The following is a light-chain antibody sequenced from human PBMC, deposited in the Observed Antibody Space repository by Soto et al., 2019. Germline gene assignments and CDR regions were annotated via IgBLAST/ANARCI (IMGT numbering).Light chain of an antibody. J-gene: IGKJ1*01. CDR2: RAS. Sequence: IVMTQSPATLSVSPGERATLSCRAGQTIYSNVAWYQQRPGQAPRLLIYRASTRATGVPARFSGSGSGTEFTLTISGLQSEDFAVYYCQHYNNWPPWTFGQGTKVDIK. V-gene: IGKV3-15*01. CDR3: QHYNNWPPWT. CDR1: QTIYSN.